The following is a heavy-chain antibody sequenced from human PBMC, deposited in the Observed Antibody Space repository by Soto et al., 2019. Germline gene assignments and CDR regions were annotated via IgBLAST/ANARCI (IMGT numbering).Heavy chain of an antibody. CDR3: AREGAAAAKMFDY. V-gene: IGHV1-46*01. Sequence: QVHLVQSGAEVKKPGASVRVSCKASGFTFTSYYMHWVRQAPGQGLEGMGLINPYDDTTDYAQKFQGRLTVTRDTSTKIVYMELSSLRSDDTAVYYCAREGAAAAKMFDYWDQGTLVTVSS. CDR2: INPYDDTT. D-gene: IGHD6-13*01. CDR1: GFTFTSYY. J-gene: IGHJ4*02.